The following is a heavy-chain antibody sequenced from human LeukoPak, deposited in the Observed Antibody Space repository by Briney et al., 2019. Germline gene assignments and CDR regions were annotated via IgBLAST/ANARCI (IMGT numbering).Heavy chain of an antibody. Sequence: GGSLRLSCAASGFTFTTYSMNWVRQAPGKGLEWVSGINGNGGSTNYADSVKGRFTISRDNAKNSLYLQMNSLRVEDTALYYCARGQLDFDYWGQGTVVTVSS. CDR2: INGNGGST. CDR3: ARGQLDFDY. CDR1: GFTFTTYS. J-gene: IGHJ4*02. V-gene: IGHV3-20*04. D-gene: IGHD1-1*01.